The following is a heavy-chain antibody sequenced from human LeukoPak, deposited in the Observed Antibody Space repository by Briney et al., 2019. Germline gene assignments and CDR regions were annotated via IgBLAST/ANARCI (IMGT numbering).Heavy chain of an antibody. Sequence: PGGSLRLSCVASEFTFRSYDMHWVRQAPGKGLEWVSYISSSGSTIYYADSVKGRFTISRDNAKNSLYLQMNSLRAEDTAVYYCAELGITMIGGVWGKGTTVTISS. J-gene: IGHJ6*04. CDR1: EFTFRSYD. D-gene: IGHD3-10*02. CDR3: AELGITMIGGV. V-gene: IGHV3-48*03. CDR2: ISSSGSTI.